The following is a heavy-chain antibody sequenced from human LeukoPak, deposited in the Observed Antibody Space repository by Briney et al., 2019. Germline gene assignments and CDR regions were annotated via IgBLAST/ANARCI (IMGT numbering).Heavy chain of an antibody. CDR3: AREALDY. Sequence: GGSLRLSCAASGFTVSSNYMSWVRQAPGKGLEWVSSISSSSSYIYYADSVKGRFTISRDNAKNSLYLQMNSLRAEDTAVYYCAREALDYWGQGTLVTVSS. CDR1: GFTVSSNY. V-gene: IGHV3-21*01. CDR2: ISSSSSYI. J-gene: IGHJ4*02.